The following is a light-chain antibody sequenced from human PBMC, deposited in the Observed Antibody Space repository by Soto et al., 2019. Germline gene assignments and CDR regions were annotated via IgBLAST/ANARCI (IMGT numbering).Light chain of an antibody. CDR1: QSVSSGY. J-gene: IGKJ1*01. V-gene: IGKV3D-7*01. CDR3: QQDYNLPRT. CDR2: GAS. Sequence: PGERVTLSCRAGQSVSSGYLTWYQQKPGQAPRLLIYGASTRATSIPARFSGSGSGTDFTLTISSLQPEDFAVYYCQQDYNLPRTFGQGTKVDIK.